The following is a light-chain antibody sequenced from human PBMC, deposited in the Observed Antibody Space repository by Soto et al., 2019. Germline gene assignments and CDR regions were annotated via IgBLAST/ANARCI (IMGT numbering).Light chain of an antibody. CDR2: GAS. Sequence: EIVLTQSPGTLSLSPGERATLSCRASESVSSSYLAWYQEKAGQTPRLLIYGASSRATGIPDRFSGSGSGTDFTLTISRLEPEDFAVYYCQKYDTSPYTFGQGTKLEIK. CDR1: ESVSSSY. V-gene: IGKV3-20*01. CDR3: QKYDTSPYT. J-gene: IGKJ2*01.